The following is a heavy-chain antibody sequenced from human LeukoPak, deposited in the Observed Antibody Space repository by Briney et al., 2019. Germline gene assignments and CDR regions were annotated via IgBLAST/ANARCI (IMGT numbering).Heavy chain of an antibody. J-gene: IGHJ4*02. D-gene: IGHD6-19*01. CDR2: IYPDDSDT. CDR3: ARRSSGWYEDY. V-gene: IGHV5-51*01. CDR1: GYSFTSYW. Sequence: GESLKISCKTSGYSFTSYWIAWVRQLPGKGLEWMGIIYPDDSDTRYSPSFQGQVTISADKSISTTYLQWNSLKASDTAMYYWARRSSGWYEDYWGQGTLVTVSS.